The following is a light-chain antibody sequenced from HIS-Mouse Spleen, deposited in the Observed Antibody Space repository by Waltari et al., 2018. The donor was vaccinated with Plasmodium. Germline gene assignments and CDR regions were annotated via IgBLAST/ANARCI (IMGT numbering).Light chain of an antibody. V-gene: IGLV2-23*01. CDR2: EGS. CDR1: SSDVGSYNL. Sequence: QSALTQPSSVSGSPGQSITISCTGTSSDVGSYNLVSLYQQQPGKAPKLMIYEGSKRPSGVSNRFSGSKSGNTASLTISGLQAEDEADYYCCSYAGSSTNWVFGGGTKLTVL. CDR3: CSYAGSSTNWV. J-gene: IGLJ3*02.